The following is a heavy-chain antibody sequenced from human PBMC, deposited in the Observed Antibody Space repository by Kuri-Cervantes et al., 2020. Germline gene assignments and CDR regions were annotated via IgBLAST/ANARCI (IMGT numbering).Heavy chain of an antibody. D-gene: IGHD6-19*01. CDR1: GFTFDDYA. J-gene: IGHJ6*02. CDR2: ISWNSGSI. V-gene: IGHV3-9*01. CDR3: AKDMAIAVAVARVGYYGMDA. Sequence: GGSLRLSCAASGFTFDDYAMHWVWQAPGKGLEWVSGISWNSGSIGYADSVKGRFTISRDNAKNSLYPQMNSLRAEDTALYYCAKDMAIAVAVARVGYYGMDAWGQGTTVTVSS.